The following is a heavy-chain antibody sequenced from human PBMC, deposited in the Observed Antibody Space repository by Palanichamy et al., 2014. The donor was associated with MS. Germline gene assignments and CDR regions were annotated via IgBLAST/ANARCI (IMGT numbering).Heavy chain of an antibody. Sequence: EVQLVESGGGLIQPGGSLRLSCAASGFSVSSNYVSWVRQAPGKGLEWVSVIYTGGSTDYADSVKGRFTISRDNSKNTVYLQMNSLRAEDTAVYYCARGRSGYGDYPYWGQGTLVTVSS. J-gene: IGHJ4*02. V-gene: IGHV3-53*01. CDR2: IYTGGST. CDR1: GFSVSSNY. CDR3: ARGRSGYGDYPY. D-gene: IGHD4-17*01.